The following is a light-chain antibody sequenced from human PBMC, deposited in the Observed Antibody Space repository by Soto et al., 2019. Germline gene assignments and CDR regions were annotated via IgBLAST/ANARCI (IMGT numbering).Light chain of an antibody. V-gene: IGLV1-51*01. J-gene: IGLJ2*01. CDR1: SSNVGKNF. Sequence: QSVLTQPPSVSAAPGQKVSISCSGSSSNVGKNFVSWYQHVPGKAPKVLIYDNQKRPSGIPDRFSAAKSGTLATLEITGLQTGDEADYYCGTWDSSLTIGVIFGGGTKLTVL. CDR3: GTWDSSLTIGVI. CDR2: DNQ.